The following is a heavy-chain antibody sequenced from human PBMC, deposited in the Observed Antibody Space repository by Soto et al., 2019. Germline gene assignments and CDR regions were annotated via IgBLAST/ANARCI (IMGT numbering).Heavy chain of an antibody. V-gene: IGHV4-30-4*01. CDR1: GGSISSGDYY. D-gene: IGHD5-18*01. CDR2: IYYSGST. CDR3: ARDTDTAMVTEYYGMDV. J-gene: IGHJ6*02. Sequence: SETLSLTCTVSGGSISSGDYYWSWIRQPPGKGLEWIGYIYYSGSTYYNPSLKSRVTISVDTSKNQFSLKLSSVTAADTAVYCCARDTDTAMVTEYYGMDVWGQGTTVTVSS.